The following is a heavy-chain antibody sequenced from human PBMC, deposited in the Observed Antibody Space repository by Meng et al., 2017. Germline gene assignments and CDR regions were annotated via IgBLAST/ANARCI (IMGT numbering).Heavy chain of an antibody. Sequence: QVQLVQSGAAVNKPGSSVKASCKASGGTFSSYAISWVRQAPGQGLAWMGGIIPIFGTANYEQKFQGRVTITADKSTSTAYMELSSLRSEDTAVYYCARDKRPSSSWYGNWFDPWGQGTLVTVSS. D-gene: IGHD6-13*01. CDR3: ARDKRPSSSWYGNWFDP. V-gene: IGHV1-69*14. J-gene: IGHJ5*02. CDR2: IIPIFGTA. CDR1: GGTFSSYA.